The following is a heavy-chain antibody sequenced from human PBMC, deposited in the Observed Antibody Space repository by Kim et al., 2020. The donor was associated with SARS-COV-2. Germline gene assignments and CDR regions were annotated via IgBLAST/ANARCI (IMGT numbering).Heavy chain of an antibody. CDR1: GFTFSSYG. Sequence: GGSLRLSCAASGFTFSSYGMHWVRQAPGKGLEWVAVISYDGSNKYYADSVKGRFTISRDNSKNTLYLQMNSLRAEDTAVYYCAKSSGSYYGFGYWGQGTLVTVSS. V-gene: IGHV3-30*18. D-gene: IGHD1-26*01. CDR2: ISYDGSNK. J-gene: IGHJ4*02. CDR3: AKSSGSYYGFGY.